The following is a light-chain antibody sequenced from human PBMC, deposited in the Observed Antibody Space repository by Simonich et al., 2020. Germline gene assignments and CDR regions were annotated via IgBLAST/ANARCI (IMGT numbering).Light chain of an antibody. CDR2: WAS. CDR3: QQYYSTPWT. V-gene: IGKV4-1*01. CDR1: QRVLYSSNNKNY. Sequence: DIVMTQSPDSLAVSLGERATINCKSSQRVLYSSNNKNYLAWYQQKPGQPPKLLICWASTRESGVPDRFSGSGSGTDFTLTISSLQAEDVAVYYCQQYYSTPWTFGQGTKVEIK. J-gene: IGKJ1*01.